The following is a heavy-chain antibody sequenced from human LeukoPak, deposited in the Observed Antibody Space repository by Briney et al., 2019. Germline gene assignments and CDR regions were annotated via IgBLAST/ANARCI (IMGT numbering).Heavy chain of an antibody. D-gene: IGHD2/OR15-2a*01. CDR3: ARGINSAFDI. Sequence: SQTLSLTCTISGDSVSNSSVAWNWIRQSPSRGLEWQGRTYDRSKDYAESVKGRITINSDTSKNQFSLQLNSVTPEDTAVYYCARGINSAFDIWGQGTMVTVSS. J-gene: IGHJ3*02. V-gene: IGHV6-1*01. CDR1: GDSVSNSSVA. CDR2: TYDRSK.